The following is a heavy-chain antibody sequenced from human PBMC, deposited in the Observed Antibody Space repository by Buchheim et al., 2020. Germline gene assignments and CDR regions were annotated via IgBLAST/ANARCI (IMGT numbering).Heavy chain of an antibody. CDR1: GFTSINHA. J-gene: IGHJ6*02. D-gene: IGHD6-19*01. CDR3: TRSMAVAGYSFYYYGMDV. Sequence: EVQLLESGGDLVQPGGSLRLSCAGSGFTSINHALNWVRQAPGKGLEWVSSITGGGVTTYYADSVKGRFTISRDNSRSTLYLQMKSLRAEDTATYFCTRSMAVAGYSFYYYGMDVWGPGTT. V-gene: IGHV3-23*01. CDR2: ITGGGVTT.